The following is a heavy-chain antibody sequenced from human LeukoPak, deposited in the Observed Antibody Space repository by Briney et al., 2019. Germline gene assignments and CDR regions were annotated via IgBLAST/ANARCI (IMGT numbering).Heavy chain of an antibody. V-gene: IGHV3-13*01. CDR1: GFTFSSYD. CDR3: ARAPPYSSGWYDYYYYGMDV. Sequence: GGSLRLSCAASGFTFSSYDMHWVRQATGKGLEWVSAIGTAGDTYYPGSVKGRFTISSENAKNSLYLQMNSLRAGDTAVYYCARAPPYSSGWYDYYYYGMDVWGQGTTVTVSS. D-gene: IGHD6-19*01. CDR2: IGTAGDT. J-gene: IGHJ6*02.